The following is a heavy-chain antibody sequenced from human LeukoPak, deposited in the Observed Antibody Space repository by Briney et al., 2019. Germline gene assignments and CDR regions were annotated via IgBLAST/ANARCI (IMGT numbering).Heavy chain of an antibody. CDR2: IYYSGST. CDR1: GGSISSSSYY. CDR3: TRLRGYDETFDY. J-gene: IGHJ4*02. Sequence: KASGTLSLTCTVSGGSISSSSYYWGWIRQPPGKGLEWIGSIYYSGSTYYNPSLKSRVTISVDTSKNQFSLRLSSVTAADTAVYYCTRLRGYDETFDYWGQGTLVTVSS. D-gene: IGHD5-12*01. V-gene: IGHV4-39*07.